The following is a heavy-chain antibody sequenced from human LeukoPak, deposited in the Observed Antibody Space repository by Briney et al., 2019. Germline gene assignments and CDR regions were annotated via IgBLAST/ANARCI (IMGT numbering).Heavy chain of an antibody. D-gene: IGHD5-24*01. CDR3: ARDGEWLPLGYFDL. CDR1: GFTFSSYA. Sequence: PGGSLRLSCAASGFTFSSYAMSWVRQAPGKGLEWVSAISGSGGSTYYADSVKGRFTISRDTSKNTVSLQMNSLRSEDTAVYYCARDGEWLPLGYFDLWGRGTLVTVSS. J-gene: IGHJ2*01. V-gene: IGHV3-23*01. CDR2: ISGSGGST.